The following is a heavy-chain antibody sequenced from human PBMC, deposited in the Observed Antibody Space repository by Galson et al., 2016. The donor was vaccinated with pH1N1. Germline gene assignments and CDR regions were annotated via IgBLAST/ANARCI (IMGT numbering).Heavy chain of an antibody. CDR3: ARYGSGSAFDY. Sequence: SETLSLTCTVSGGSISSHYWCWLRQSPGKGLEWIGDISDSGNTNHHPSLKSRVSISIDTSKNQISLKLTSVTAADTAVYYCARYGSGSAFDYWGQGTLVTVSS. CDR2: ISDSGNT. D-gene: IGHD3-10*01. V-gene: IGHV4-59*11. CDR1: GGSISSHY. J-gene: IGHJ4*02.